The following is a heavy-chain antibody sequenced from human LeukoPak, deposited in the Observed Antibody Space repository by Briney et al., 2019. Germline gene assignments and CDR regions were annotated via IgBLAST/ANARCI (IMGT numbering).Heavy chain of an antibody. J-gene: IGHJ4*02. CDR2: IYSSGNT. Sequence: SETLSLTCTVSGGSISSYFWSWIRQPPGKGLEWIGYIYSSGNTNYNPSLKSRVTISVDRSKNQFSLKLSSVTTADTAVYFCAAGHLGSYAENYFDYWGQGTLVTVSS. D-gene: IGHD1-26*01. V-gene: IGHV4-59*01. CDR3: AAGHLGSYAENYFDY. CDR1: GGSISSYF.